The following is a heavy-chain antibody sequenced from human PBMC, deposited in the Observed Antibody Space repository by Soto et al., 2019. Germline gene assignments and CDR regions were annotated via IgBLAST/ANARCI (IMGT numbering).Heavy chain of an antibody. Sequence: GGSLRLSCAASGFTFSSYWMSWVRQAQGKGLEWVANIKQDGSEKYYVDSVKGRFTISRDNAKNSLYLQMNSLRAEDTAVYYCARDSDCSSTSCYGFDYWGQGTLVTVSS. J-gene: IGHJ4*02. CDR3: ARDSDCSSTSCYGFDY. D-gene: IGHD2-2*01. CDR2: IKQDGSEK. V-gene: IGHV3-7*01. CDR1: GFTFSSYW.